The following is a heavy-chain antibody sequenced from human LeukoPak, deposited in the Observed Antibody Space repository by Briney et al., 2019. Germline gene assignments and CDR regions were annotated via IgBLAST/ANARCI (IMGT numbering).Heavy chain of an antibody. V-gene: IGHV4-38-2*02. Sequence: SETLSLTCTVSGDSVTNDFFWGWVRQPPGKELEWIGSFCLGRDTYYRPSLKSRVTISVDTSKNQFSLNLNSVTAADTAVYYCARAVATITSYYNYYMDVWGKGTTVTVSS. J-gene: IGHJ6*03. CDR2: FCLGRDT. D-gene: IGHD5-12*01. CDR3: ARAVATITSYYNYYMDV. CDR1: GDSVTNDFF.